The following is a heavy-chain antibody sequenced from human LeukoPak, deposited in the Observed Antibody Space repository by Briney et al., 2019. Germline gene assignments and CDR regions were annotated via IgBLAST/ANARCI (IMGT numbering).Heavy chain of an antibody. CDR2: INPNSGGT. D-gene: IGHD6-19*01. CDR1: GYTFTGYY. V-gene: IGHV1-2*02. Sequence: ASVKVSCKASGYTFTGYYMHWVRQAPGHGLEWMGWINPNSGGTNYAQKFQGRVTMTRDTSISTAYMELSRLRSDDTAVYYCARDSSIAVAGQFDYWGQGTLVTVSS. J-gene: IGHJ4*02. CDR3: ARDSSIAVAGQFDY.